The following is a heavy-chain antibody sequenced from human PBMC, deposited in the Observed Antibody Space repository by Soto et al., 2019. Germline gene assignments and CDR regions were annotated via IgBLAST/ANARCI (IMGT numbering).Heavy chain of an antibody. D-gene: IGHD2-15*01. J-gene: IGHJ6*03. Sequence: QVQLVESGGGVVQPGRSLRLSCAASGFTFSSYGMHWVRQAPGKGLEWVAVIWYDGSNKYYADSVKGRFTISRDNSKNTLYLQMNSLRAEDTAVYYCARDLKVMVGPYYYYYMDVWGKGTTVTVSS. CDR1: GFTFSSYG. V-gene: IGHV3-33*01. CDR2: IWYDGSNK. CDR3: ARDLKVMVGPYYYYYMDV.